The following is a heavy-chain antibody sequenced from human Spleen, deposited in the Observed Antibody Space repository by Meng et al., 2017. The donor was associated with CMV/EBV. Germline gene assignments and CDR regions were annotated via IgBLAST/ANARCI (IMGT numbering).Heavy chain of an antibody. Sequence: SVKVSCKASGGTFSSYAISWVRQAPGQGLEWMGGIIPIFGTANYAQKFQGRVTITTDESTSTAYMELSSLRSEDTAVYYCARKPYPLAAASTMSYYYGMDVWGQGTTVTVSS. V-gene: IGHV1-69*05. CDR2: IIPIFGTA. CDR1: GGTFSSYA. CDR3: ARKPYPLAAASTMSYYYGMDV. J-gene: IGHJ6*02. D-gene: IGHD6-13*01.